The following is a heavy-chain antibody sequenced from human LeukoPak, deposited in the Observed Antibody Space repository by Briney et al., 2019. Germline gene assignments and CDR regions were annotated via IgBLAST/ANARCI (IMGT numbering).Heavy chain of an antibody. V-gene: IGHV1-18*01. J-gene: IGHJ4*02. Sequence: ASVKVSCKVSGYTLTELSMHWVRQAPGQGLEWMGWISAYNGNTNYAQKLQGRVTMTTDTSTSTAYMELRSLRSDDTAVYYCARALNGYSSGWYHFDYWGQGTLVTVSS. D-gene: IGHD6-19*01. CDR1: GYTLTELS. CDR2: ISAYNGNT. CDR3: ARALNGYSSGWYHFDY.